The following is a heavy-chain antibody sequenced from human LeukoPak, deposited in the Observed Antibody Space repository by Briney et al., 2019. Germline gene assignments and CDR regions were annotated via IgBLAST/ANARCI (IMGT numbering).Heavy chain of an antibody. J-gene: IGHJ6*02. CDR3: ARHSGTMSDKGYYTIDV. CDR2: ICYSGST. D-gene: IGHD3-22*01. V-gene: IGHV4-39*01. CDR1: GGSISSSSYY. Sequence: PSETLSLTCTVSGGSISSSSYYWGWIRQPPGKGLEWIGSICYSGSTYYNPSLKSRVTISADTSKNQFSLKLSSVTAADTAVYYCARHSGTMSDKGYYTIDVWGQGTTVTVSS.